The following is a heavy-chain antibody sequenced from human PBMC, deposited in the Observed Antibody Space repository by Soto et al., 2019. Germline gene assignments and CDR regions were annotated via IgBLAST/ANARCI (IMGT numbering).Heavy chain of an antibody. Sequence: SETLSLTCTVSGGSISSSSYYWGWIRQPPGKGLEWIGSIYYSGSTYYNPSLNSRVTISVDTSKNQFSLKLSSVTAADTAVYYCARRIVVVPAAIVYGDYVDYFDYWGQGTLVTVSS. CDR3: ARRIVVVPAAIVYGDYVDYFDY. D-gene: IGHD2-2*01. CDR1: GGSISSSSYY. V-gene: IGHV4-39*01. J-gene: IGHJ4*02. CDR2: IYYSGST.